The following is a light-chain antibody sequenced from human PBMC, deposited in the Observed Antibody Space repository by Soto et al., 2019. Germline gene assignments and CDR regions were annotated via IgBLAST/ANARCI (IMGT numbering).Light chain of an antibody. CDR1: QSVNNN. CDR3: QQYNKWPPGWT. Sequence: IVMTQSPATLSVSPGERATLSCRTSQSVNNNLAWYQQKPGQAPRLLIYGASTRATGIPARFSGSGSGTEFTLTISSLQSEDFAVYYCQQYNKWPPGWTFGQGTKVDIK. V-gene: IGKV3-15*01. J-gene: IGKJ1*01. CDR2: GAS.